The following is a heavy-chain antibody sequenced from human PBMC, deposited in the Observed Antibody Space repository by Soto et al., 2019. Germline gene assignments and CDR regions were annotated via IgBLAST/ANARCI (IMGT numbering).Heavy chain of an antibody. Sequence: PGGSLRLSCAASGFTFSNYGMHWVRQAPGKGLEWVAGIWYDGSNKYYADSVKGRFTISRDDSKNTLYLQMSSLRAEDTAVYYCARDRGGGISPLASWGQGPLVTASS. V-gene: IGHV3-33*01. J-gene: IGHJ1*01. D-gene: IGHD1-1*01. CDR2: IWYDGSNK. CDR3: ARDRGGGISPLAS. CDR1: GFTFSNYG.